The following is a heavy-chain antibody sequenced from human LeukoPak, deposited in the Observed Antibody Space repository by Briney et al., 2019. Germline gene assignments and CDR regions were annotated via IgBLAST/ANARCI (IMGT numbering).Heavy chain of an antibody. CDR3: AREGYDGSDYYAFEI. J-gene: IGHJ3*02. CDR2: IYYSGST. V-gene: IGHV4-59*12. Sequence: SETLSLTCAVYGGSISSYYWSWIRQPPGKGLEWIGYIYYSGSTYYNPSLKSRVHMSVDTSKNHFSLKLSSVTAADTAVYYCAREGYDGSDYYAFEIWGQGTMVTVSS. D-gene: IGHD3-22*01. CDR1: GGSISSYY.